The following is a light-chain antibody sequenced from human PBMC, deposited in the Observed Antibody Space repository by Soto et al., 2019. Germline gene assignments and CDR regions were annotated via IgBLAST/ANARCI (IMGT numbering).Light chain of an antibody. Sequence: QSALTQPASVSGYPGQAITISCTGTSSDVGGYIYVSWYQQHPGKAPKLMIYEVSNRPSGVSNRFSGSKSGNTASLTISGLQAEDEADYYCSSYTSSSSRVFVTGTKVTVL. J-gene: IGLJ1*01. CDR2: EVS. V-gene: IGLV2-14*01. CDR1: SSDVGGYIY. CDR3: SSYTSSSSRV.